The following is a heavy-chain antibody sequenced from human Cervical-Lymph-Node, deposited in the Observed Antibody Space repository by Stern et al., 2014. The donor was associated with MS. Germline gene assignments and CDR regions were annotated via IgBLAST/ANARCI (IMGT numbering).Heavy chain of an antibody. CDR2: ISGSGGST. Sequence: EVQLVESGGGLVQPGGSLRLSCAASGFTFTSYAMSWVRQAPGKGLEWVSAISGSGGSTYYADTVKGRFTITRDNSKSTLYLQMTSLRAEDTAVYYCAKSTVTSLSDYWGQGTLVTVSS. CDR3: AKSTVTSLSDY. V-gene: IGHV3-23*04. J-gene: IGHJ4*02. D-gene: IGHD4-17*01. CDR1: GFTFTSYA.